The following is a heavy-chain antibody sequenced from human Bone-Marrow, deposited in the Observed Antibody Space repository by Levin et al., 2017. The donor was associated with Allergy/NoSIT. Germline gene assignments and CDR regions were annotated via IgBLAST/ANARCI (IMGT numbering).Heavy chain of an antibody. CDR3: ASLGASIAAALDAFDI. Sequence: KISCKASGGTFSSYTISWVRQAPGQGLEWMGRIIPILGIANYAQKFQGRVTITADKSTSTAYMELSSLRSEDTAVYYCASLGASIAAALDAFDIWGQGTMVTVSS. D-gene: IGHD6-13*01. CDR2: IIPILGIA. CDR1: GGTFSSYT. J-gene: IGHJ3*02. V-gene: IGHV1-69*02.